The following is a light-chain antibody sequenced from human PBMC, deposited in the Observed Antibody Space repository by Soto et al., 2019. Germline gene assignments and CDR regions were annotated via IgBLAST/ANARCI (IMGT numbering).Light chain of an antibody. CDR3: QQYYSYSWT. CDR1: QGISSY. Sequence: AIRMTLSPSSFSASTGDRVTITCRASQGISSYLAWYQQKPGKAPKLLIYAASTLQSGVPSRFSGSGSGTDFTLTINCLQSEDFATYYCQQYYSYSWTFGQGTKVDIK. V-gene: IGKV1-8*01. CDR2: AAS. J-gene: IGKJ1*01.